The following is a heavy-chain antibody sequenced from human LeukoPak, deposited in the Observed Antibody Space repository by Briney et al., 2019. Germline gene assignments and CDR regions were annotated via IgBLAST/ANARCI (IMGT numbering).Heavy chain of an antibody. CDR3: AKDQAYSSSFIFDY. CDR2: ISGSGGST. V-gene: IGHV3-23*01. Sequence: GGSLRLSCAASGFTFSSYAMSWVRQAPGKGLEWVSTISGSGGSTYYADSVKGRFTISRDNSKNTLYLQMNSLRAEDTAVYYCAKDQAYSSSFIFDYWGQGTLVTVSS. CDR1: GFTFSSYA. D-gene: IGHD6-6*01. J-gene: IGHJ4*02.